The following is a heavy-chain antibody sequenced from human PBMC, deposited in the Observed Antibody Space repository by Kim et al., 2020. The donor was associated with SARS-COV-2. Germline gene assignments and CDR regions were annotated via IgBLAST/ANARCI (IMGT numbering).Heavy chain of an antibody. CDR1: GFTFGDYA. J-gene: IGHJ6*02. Sequence: GGSLRLSCTASGFTFGDYAMSWVRQAPGKGLEWLGVIRRNSYGGTNEDSASVKGTITISRADSKTNANLQRSSLKTEETGVYYCTRDIGQQLLSYYYGMDIWGQGTTVTVSS. CDR2: IRRNSYGGTN. V-gene: IGHV3-49*04. D-gene: IGHD6-19*01. CDR3: TRDIGQQLLSYYYGMDI.